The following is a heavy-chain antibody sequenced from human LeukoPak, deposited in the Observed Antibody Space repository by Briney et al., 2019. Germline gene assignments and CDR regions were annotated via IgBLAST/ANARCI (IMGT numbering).Heavy chain of an antibody. D-gene: IGHD2-15*01. J-gene: IGHJ4*02. CDR1: GFTFSGYA. CDR2: ISGSGGST. CDR3: AKDTHPYCSGGSCYSTFDY. Sequence: GGSLRLSCAASGFTFSGYAMSWVRQAPGKGLEWVSAISGSGGSTYYADSVKGRFTISRDNSKNTLYLQMNSLRAEDTAVYYCAKDTHPYCSGGSCYSTFDYWGQGALVTVSS. V-gene: IGHV3-23*01.